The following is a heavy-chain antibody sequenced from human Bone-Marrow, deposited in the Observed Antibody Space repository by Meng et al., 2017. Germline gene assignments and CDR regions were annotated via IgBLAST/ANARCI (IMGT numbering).Heavy chain of an antibody. D-gene: IGHD2-15*01. CDR3: ARGMVVAATGCWFDP. CDR2: ISYDGSNK. CDR1: GFTFSSYA. V-gene: IGHV3-30*07. Sequence: GESLKISCAASGFTFSSYAMHWVRQAPGKGLEWVAVISYDGSNKYYADSVKGRFTISRDNSKNTLYLQMNSLRAEDTAVYYCARGMVVAATGCWFDPWGQGTLVTVSS. J-gene: IGHJ5*02.